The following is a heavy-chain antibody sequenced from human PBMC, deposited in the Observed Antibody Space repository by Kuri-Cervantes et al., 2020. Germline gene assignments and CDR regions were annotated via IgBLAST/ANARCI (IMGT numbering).Heavy chain of an antibody. D-gene: IGHD1-26*01. CDR3: ARDRWELLSGYYYYYGMDV. V-gene: IGHV4-59*01. Sequence: GSLRLSCTVSGGSISSYYWSWIRQPSGKGLEWIGYIYYSGSTNYNPSLKSRVTISVDTSKNQFSLKLSSVTAADTAVYYCARDRWELLSGYYYYYGMDVWGQGTTVTVSS. CDR2: IYYSGST. CDR1: GGSISSYY. J-gene: IGHJ6*02.